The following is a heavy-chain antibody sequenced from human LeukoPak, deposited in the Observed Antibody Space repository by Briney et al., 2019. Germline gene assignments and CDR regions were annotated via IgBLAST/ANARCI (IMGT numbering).Heavy chain of an antibody. Sequence: NPSETLSLTCTVSGGSISSGGYYWNWIRQPAGKGLEWIGRIKTSGNTNYNSSLKTRVTISIDTSKNHFSLKLTSVTAADTAVYFCARGGNSDFWSGSTFTYWGQGALVTVSS. V-gene: IGHV4-61*02. D-gene: IGHD3-3*01. CDR1: GGSISSGGYY. CDR2: IKTSGNT. J-gene: IGHJ4*02. CDR3: ARGGNSDFWSGSTFTY.